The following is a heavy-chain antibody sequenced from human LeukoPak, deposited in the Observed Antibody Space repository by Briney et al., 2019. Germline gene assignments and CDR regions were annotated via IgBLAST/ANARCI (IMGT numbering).Heavy chain of an antibody. D-gene: IGHD4/OR15-4a*01. J-gene: IGHJ4*02. Sequence: GGSLRLFCTASGFTVSSNYMTWVRQAPGKGLEWVSVIYSGGSTFYADSVKGRFTISRDNSKNTLYLQMNSLRAEDTAVYYCARFAMTTNLDYYFDFWGQGTLVTVSS. CDR1: GFTVSSNY. CDR3: ARFAMTTNLDYYFDF. CDR2: IYSGGST. V-gene: IGHV3-66*01.